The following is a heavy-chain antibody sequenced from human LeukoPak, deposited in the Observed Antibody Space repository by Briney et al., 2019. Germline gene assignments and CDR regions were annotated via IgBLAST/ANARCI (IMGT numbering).Heavy chain of an antibody. D-gene: IGHD5-12*01. Sequence: SEILSLTCTVSGGSISSGDYYWSWIRQPPGKGLEWIGYIYYSGSTYYNPSLKSRVTISVDTSKNQFSLKLSSVTAADTAVYYCARGGYDFGVDYWGQGTLVTVSS. CDR2: IYYSGST. CDR3: ARGGYDFGVDY. J-gene: IGHJ4*02. V-gene: IGHV4-30-4*08. CDR1: GGSISSGDYY.